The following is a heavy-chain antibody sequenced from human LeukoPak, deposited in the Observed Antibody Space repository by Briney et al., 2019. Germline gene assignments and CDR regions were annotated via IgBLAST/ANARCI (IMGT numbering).Heavy chain of an antibody. CDR3: ARGEAVVVPAAGDYYYGMDV. V-gene: IGHV1-69*13. CDR2: IIPICGTA. CDR1: GGTFSSYA. D-gene: IGHD2-2*01. J-gene: IGHJ6*04. Sequence: ASVKLSCKASGGTFSSYAISWVRQAPGQGLEWMGGIIPICGTANYAQKFQGRVTITADESTSTAYMELSSLRSEDTAVYYCARGEAVVVPAAGDYYYGMDVWGKGTTVTVSS.